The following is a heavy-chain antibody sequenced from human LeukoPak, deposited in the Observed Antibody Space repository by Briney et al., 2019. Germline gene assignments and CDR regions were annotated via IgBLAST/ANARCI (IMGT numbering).Heavy chain of an antibody. D-gene: IGHD3-16*01. CDR1: GFTFSSYG. V-gene: IGHV3-30*18. J-gene: IGHJ4*02. CDR3: AKALGKSLEDY. Sequence: AGGSLRLSCAASGFTFSSYGMHWVRQAPGKGLEWVAVIPYDGSNKYYADSVKGRFTIYRDNSKNTLYLQMNSLRAEDTAVYYCAKALGKSLEDYWGQGTLVTVSS. CDR2: IPYDGSNK.